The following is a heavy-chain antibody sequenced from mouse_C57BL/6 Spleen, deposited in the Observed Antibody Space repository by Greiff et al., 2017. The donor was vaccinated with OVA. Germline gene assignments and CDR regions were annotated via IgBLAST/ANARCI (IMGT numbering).Heavy chain of an antibody. CDR2: IDPSDSYT. CDR1: CYTFTSYW. CDR3: ARGQLKDY. V-gene: IGHV1-69*01. J-gene: IGHJ2*01. D-gene: IGHD3-2*02. Sequence: VQLQQPGAELVMPGASVKLSCKASCYTFTSYWMHWVKQRPGQGLEWIGEIDPSDSYTNYNQKFKGKSTLTVDKSSSTAYMQLSSLTSEDSAVYYCARGQLKDYWGQGTTLTVSS.